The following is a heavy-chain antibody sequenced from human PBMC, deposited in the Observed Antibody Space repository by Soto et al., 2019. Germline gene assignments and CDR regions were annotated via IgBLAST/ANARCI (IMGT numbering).Heavy chain of an antibody. D-gene: IGHD3-16*01. CDR2: IYYTGST. Sequence: SETLSLTCTVSGGSISNYYWSWIRQPPGKGLEWIGYIYYTGSTNYNPSLKSRVTMSVDTSKNQFSLKLNSVTAADTAVYYCARRDSSGGVRLVHWSQGTLVTVSS. CDR3: ARRDSSGGVRLVH. V-gene: IGHV4-59*01. CDR1: GGSISNYY. J-gene: IGHJ4*02.